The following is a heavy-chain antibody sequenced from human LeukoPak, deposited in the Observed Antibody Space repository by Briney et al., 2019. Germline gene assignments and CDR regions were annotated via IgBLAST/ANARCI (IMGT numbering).Heavy chain of an antibody. Sequence: GGSLRLSCTASGFTFSTYTMNWVRQAPGKGLEWVSSISGSGGSTYYADSVKGRFTISRDNSKNMLYLQMNSLRAEDTAVYYCTCDLDRSDGLWGQGTMVTVSS. CDR1: GFTFSTYT. D-gene: IGHD2-8*01. CDR2: ISGSGGST. V-gene: IGHV3-23*01. J-gene: IGHJ3*01. CDR3: TCDLDRSDGL.